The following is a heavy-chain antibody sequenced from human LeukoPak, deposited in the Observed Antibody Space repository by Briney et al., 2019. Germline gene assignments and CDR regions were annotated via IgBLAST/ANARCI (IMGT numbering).Heavy chain of an antibody. J-gene: IGHJ3*02. CDR2: IIPIFGTA. V-gene: IGHV1-69*13. Sequence: ASVKVSCKASEGTFSSYAISWVRQAPGQGLEWMGRIIPIFGTANYAQKFQGRVTITADESTSTAYMELSSLRSEDTAVYYCARDRQQYYDFWSGYYTEAFDIWGQGTMVTVSS. CDR3: ARDRQQYYDFWSGYYTEAFDI. CDR1: EGTFSSYA. D-gene: IGHD3-3*01.